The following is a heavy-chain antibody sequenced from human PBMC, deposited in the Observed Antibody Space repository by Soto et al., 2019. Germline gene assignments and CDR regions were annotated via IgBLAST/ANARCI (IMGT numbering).Heavy chain of an antibody. CDR3: AKDRMDHNSVWDPFDI. J-gene: IGHJ3*02. D-gene: IGHD1-20*01. V-gene: IGHV3-23*01. Sequence: PXESLRVSWAASGFRCSIYARSWVLQAPGKGLECVSGIGLGNDDTYYADSVKGRFIISRDNSKYTVSLQMNGLRVEDTAIYYCAKDRMDHNSVWDPFDIWGQGTTVTVSS. CDR2: IGLGNDDT. CDR1: GFRCSIYA.